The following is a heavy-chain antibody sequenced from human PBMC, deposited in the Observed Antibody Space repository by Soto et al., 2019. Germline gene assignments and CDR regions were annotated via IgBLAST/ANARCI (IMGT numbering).Heavy chain of an antibody. CDR3: ARRVVIGDDY. CDR1: GGSISSRSYY. Sequence: SETLSLTCSVAGGSISSRSYYWGLKSQPPGKGLEWIGSIYYSGSTYYNPSLRSRVTISVDTSKNQFSLKLSSVTAADTAVYYCARRVVIGDDYWGQGTLVTVSS. J-gene: IGHJ4*02. CDR2: IYYSGST. D-gene: IGHD3-10*01. V-gene: IGHV4-39*01.